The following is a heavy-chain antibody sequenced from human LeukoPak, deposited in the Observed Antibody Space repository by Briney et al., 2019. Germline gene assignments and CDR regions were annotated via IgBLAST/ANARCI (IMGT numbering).Heavy chain of an antibody. J-gene: IGHJ2*01. CDR3: ARRRANWYFDL. CDR1: GFTFSSYA. Sequence: GSLRLSCAASGFTFSSYAMSWVRQAPGKGLEWLGGIYYSGSTYYNPSLRSRVTISVDTSKNQFSLKLSSVTAADTAVYYCARRRANWYFDLWGRGTLVTVSS. CDR2: IYYSGST. V-gene: IGHV4-39*01.